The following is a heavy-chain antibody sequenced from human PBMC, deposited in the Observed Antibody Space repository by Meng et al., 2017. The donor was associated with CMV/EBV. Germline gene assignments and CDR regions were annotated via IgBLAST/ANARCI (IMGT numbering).Heavy chain of an antibody. CDR1: GGSISSYY. J-gene: IGHJ6*02. CDR3: ATPTNYYYYGMDV. Sequence: SETLSLTCTVSGGSISSYYWSWIRQPPGKGLEWIGYIYYSGSTNYNPSLKSRVTISVDTSKSQFSLKLSSVTAADTAVYYCATPTNYYYYGMDVWGQGTTVTVSS. V-gene: IGHV4-59*01. CDR2: IYYSGST. D-gene: IGHD2-8*01.